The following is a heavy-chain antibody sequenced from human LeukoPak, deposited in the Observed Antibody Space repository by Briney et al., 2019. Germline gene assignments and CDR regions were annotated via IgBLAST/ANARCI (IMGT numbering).Heavy chain of an antibody. D-gene: IGHD6-13*01. Sequence: GGSLRPSCAASGFTFSSYSMNWVRQAPGKGLEWVSYISSSSSTIYYADSVKGRFTISRDNAKNSLYLQMNSLRDEDTAVYYCARTSYSSSWYGYNWFDPWGQGTLVTVSS. CDR1: GFTFSSYS. CDR2: ISSSSSTI. J-gene: IGHJ5*02. CDR3: ARTSYSSSWYGYNWFDP. V-gene: IGHV3-48*02.